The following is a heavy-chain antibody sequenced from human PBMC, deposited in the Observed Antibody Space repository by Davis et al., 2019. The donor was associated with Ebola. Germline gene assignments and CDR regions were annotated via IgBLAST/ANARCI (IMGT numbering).Heavy chain of an antibody. CDR3: ARAQFPTTSDH. J-gene: IGHJ4*02. Sequence: ASVKVSCKASGYTFTSYGITWVRQAPGQGLEWMGWINPHNGNTNYAQNVQGRVIMTSETATTTAYMEVGSLRSDDTAVYYCARAQFPTTSDHWGQGTLVTVSS. CDR1: GYTFTSYG. D-gene: IGHD1-1*01. CDR2: INPHNGNT. V-gene: IGHV1-18*04.